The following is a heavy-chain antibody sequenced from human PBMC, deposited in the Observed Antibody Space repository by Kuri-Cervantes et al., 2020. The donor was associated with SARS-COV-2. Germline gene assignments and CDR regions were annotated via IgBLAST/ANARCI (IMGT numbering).Heavy chain of an antibody. V-gene: IGHV3-30*03. D-gene: IGHD3-3*01. CDR3: ARDRQGGRIRITIFGVASYGMDV. CDR2: ISYDGSNK. J-gene: IGHJ6*02. CDR1: GFTFSSYG. Sequence: GESLKISCAASGFTFSSYGMHWVRQAPGKGLEWVAVISYDGSNKYYADSVKGRFTISRDNSKNTLYLQMNSLRSDDTAVYYCARDRQGGRIRITIFGVASYGMDVWGQGTTVTVSS.